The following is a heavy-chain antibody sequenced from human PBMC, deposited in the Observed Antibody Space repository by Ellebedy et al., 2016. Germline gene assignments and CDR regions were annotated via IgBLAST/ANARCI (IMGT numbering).Heavy chain of an antibody. V-gene: IGHV1-69*13. J-gene: IGHJ6*04. CDR2: IIPIFGTA. CDR3: VRGGGGSSTGMDV. D-gene: IGHD3-16*01. CDR1: GGTFSSYA. Sequence: SVKVSXXASGGTFSSYAISWVRQAPGQGLEWMGGIIPIFGTANYAQKFQGRVTITADESTSTAYMELRSLRSDDTAVYYCVRGGGGSSTGMDVWGKGTTVTVSS.